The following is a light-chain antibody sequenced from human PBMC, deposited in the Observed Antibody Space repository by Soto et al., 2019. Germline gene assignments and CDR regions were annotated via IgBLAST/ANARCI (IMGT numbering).Light chain of an antibody. CDR3: QQYNTYSWT. Sequence: DIQMTQFPSTLSASVGDRVTITCRASQSISNRLAWFKQKSGEAPNLLIHKASSLESGVPSRFSGSGSGTEFTLTISSLQPDDFATYYCQQYNTYSWTFGQGT. CDR2: KAS. J-gene: IGKJ1*01. V-gene: IGKV1-5*03. CDR1: QSISNR.